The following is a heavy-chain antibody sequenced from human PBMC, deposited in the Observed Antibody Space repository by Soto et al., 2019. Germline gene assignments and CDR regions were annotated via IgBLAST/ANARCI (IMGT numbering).Heavy chain of an antibody. D-gene: IGHD4-17*01. CDR1: GGSISSGDYY. CDR2: IYYSGST. Sequence: TLSLTCTVSGGSISSGDYYWSWIRQHPGKGLEWIGYIYYSGSTYYNPSLKSRVTISVDTSKNQFSLKLSSVTAADTAVYYFVIYGAHSVYFDYWRHATLVTVS. CDR3: VIYGAHSVYFDY. V-gene: IGHV4-30-4*08. J-gene: IGHJ4*03.